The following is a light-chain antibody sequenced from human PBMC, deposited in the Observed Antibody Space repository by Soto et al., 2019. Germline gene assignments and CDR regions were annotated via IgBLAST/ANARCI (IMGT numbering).Light chain of an antibody. CDR1: QRISTC. V-gene: IGKV1-5*01. CDR3: QQYQIDWT. J-gene: IGKJ1*01. Sequence: DIQMTQSPSTLSASVGDRVSITCRASQRISTCLAWYQQKPGKAPTLLIYDASSLQSGVPSRFSGSGSGTEFTLTISSLQPDDFATYYCQQYQIDWTFGQGTKVEIK. CDR2: DAS.